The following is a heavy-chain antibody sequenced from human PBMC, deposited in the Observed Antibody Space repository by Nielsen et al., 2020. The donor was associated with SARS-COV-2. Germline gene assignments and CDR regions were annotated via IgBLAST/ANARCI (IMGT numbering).Heavy chain of an antibody. V-gene: IGHV4-4*02. CDR3: ARSVSPYGPRHFDS. D-gene: IGHD3-10*01. J-gene: IGHJ4*02. CDR1: GDSITTSTW. CDR2: IYHSGNT. Sequence: SETLSLTCAVSGDSITTSTWWSWVRQPPGKGLEFIGEIYHSGNTNYAPSLHSRVTLSVDKSKNQFSLNLSAVTAADTAVYYCARSVSPYGPRHFDSWGQGALVTVSS.